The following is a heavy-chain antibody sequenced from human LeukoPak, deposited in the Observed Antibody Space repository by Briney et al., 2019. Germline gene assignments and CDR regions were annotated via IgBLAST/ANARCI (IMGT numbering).Heavy chain of an antibody. Sequence: GGSLRLSCAASGFTLSSFRMRWLRQAPGKGPEGVSYISSGSSNIYYVASVKGRFTISRDNVKHSLDLQMNRLRDGDTVVYYCARPQHSGSYPYDYWGQGPRVSVS. CDR2: ISSGSSNI. V-gene: IGHV3-48*02. J-gene: IGHJ4*02. CDR1: GFTLSSFR. D-gene: IGHD1-26*01. CDR3: ARPQHSGSYPYDY.